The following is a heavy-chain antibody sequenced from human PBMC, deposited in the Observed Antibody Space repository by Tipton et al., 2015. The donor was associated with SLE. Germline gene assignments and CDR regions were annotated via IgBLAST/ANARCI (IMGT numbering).Heavy chain of an antibody. Sequence: SLRLSCTASGFTFNTYAMIWVRQAPGKGLEWISALDTSGANTHYADSVKGRFTISRDNSRYTLYLQLNSLRVEDTALYYCAKDRDLWSGYFDALDTWGQGTMVTVSS. J-gene: IGHJ3*02. D-gene: IGHD3-3*01. CDR2: LDTSGANT. V-gene: IGHV3-23*01. CDR3: AKDRDLWSGYFDALDT. CDR1: GFTFNTYA.